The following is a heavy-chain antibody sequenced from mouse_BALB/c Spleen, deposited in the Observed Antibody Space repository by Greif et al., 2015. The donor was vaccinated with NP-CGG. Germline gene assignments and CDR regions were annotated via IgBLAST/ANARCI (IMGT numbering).Heavy chain of an antibody. CDR3: ARSRANGFDY. J-gene: IGHJ2*01. V-gene: IGHV1-87*01. CDR1: GYTFTSYW. CDR2: IYPGDGDT. Sequence: QVQLKQSGAELARPGASVKLSCKASGYTFTSYWMQWVKQRPGQGLEWIGAIYPGDGDTRYTQKFKGKATLTADKSSSSAYMQLSSLASEDSAVYYSARSRANGFDYWGQGTTLTVSS. D-gene: IGHD3-3*01.